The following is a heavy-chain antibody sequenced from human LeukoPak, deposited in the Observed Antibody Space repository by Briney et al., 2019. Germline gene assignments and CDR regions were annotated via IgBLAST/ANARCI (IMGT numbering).Heavy chain of an antibody. V-gene: IGHV1-2*02. CDR3: ARGVGYSGYDSYYYGMDV. D-gene: IGHD5-12*01. CDR1: GYTFTGYY. CDR2: INPNSGGT. J-gene: IGHJ6*02. Sequence: ASVKVSCKASGYTFTGYYMHWVRQAPGQGLEWMGWINPNSGGTNYALKFQGRVTMTRNTSISTAYMELSSLRSEDTAVYYCARGVGYSGYDSYYYGMDVWGQGTTVTVSS.